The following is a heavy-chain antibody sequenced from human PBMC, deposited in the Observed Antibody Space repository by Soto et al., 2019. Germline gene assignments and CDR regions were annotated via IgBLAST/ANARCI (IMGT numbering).Heavy chain of an antibody. D-gene: IGHD6-6*01. V-gene: IGHV1-69*13. CDR3: ARPQGQLGDYYYYGMDV. J-gene: IGHJ6*02. CDR1: GGTFSSYA. Sequence: SVKVSCKASGGTFSSYAISWVRQAPGQGLEWMGGIIPIFGTANYAQKFQGRVTITADESTSTAYMELSSLRSEDTAVYYCARPQGQLGDYYYYGMDVWGQGTTVTVSS. CDR2: IIPIFGTA.